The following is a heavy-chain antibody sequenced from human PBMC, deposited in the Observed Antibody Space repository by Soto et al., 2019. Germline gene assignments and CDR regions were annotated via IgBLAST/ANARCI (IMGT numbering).Heavy chain of an antibody. CDR1: GGSISSAAYY. D-gene: IGHD5-18*01. V-gene: IGHV4-31*03. J-gene: IGHJ4*02. CDR2: VSHSGST. CDR3: AREYTYGSNFFDC. Sequence: PSETLSLTCTVSGGSISSAAYYWSWIRQHPGKGMEWIGYVSHSGSTYYNPSLKSSVIISVDTSKNQFSLSLTSVTAAYTAVYYCAREYTYGSNFFDCWGQGALVTVSS.